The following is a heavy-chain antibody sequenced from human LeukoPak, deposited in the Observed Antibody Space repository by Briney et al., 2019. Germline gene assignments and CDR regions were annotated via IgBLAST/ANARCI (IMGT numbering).Heavy chain of an antibody. V-gene: IGHV3-48*03. D-gene: IGHD4-17*01. CDR3: ARRTTGDDY. J-gene: IGHJ4*02. Sequence: GGSLRLSCAASGFTFSNYEMNWVRQAPGRGLEWVSYISSSGLTMYYADFVKGRFTISRDNAKNSLYLQMNSLRAEDTAVYYCARRTTGDDYWGQGTLVTVSS. CDR1: GFTFSNYE. CDR2: ISSSGLTM.